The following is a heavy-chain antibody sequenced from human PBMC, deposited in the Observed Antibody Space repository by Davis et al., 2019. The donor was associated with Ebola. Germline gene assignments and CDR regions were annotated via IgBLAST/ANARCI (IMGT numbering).Heavy chain of an antibody. CDR2: IWFGGSTK. CDR3: AREGRGSKGGYSSGWYRTNWYFDL. V-gene: IGHV3-33*01. CDR1: GFTFSTYG. J-gene: IGHJ2*01. D-gene: IGHD6-19*01. Sequence: GGSLRLSCAASGFTFSTYGMHWVRQAPGKGLEWVAVIWFGGSTKYYADSVKGRFTISRDSAKNTLYLQMNSLRAEDTALYFCAREGRGSKGGYSSGWYRTNWYFDLWGRGTLVSVSS.